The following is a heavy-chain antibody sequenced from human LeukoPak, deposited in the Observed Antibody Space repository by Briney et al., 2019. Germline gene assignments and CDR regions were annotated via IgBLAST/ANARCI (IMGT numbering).Heavy chain of an antibody. J-gene: IGHJ6*03. D-gene: IGHD3-9*01. V-gene: IGHV3-53*01. CDR2: IFIGGST. CDR3: ARVPLTIFPPYYYYYMDV. CDR1: GVTVCSNY. Sequence: RGSPRLSRAASGVTVCSNYMSSVRQALGKGREWVSVIFIGGSTYYADSVKVRFTISRDNSKNTLYLQMNSLRAEDTAVYYCARVPLTIFPPYYYYYMDVWGKGTTVTVSS.